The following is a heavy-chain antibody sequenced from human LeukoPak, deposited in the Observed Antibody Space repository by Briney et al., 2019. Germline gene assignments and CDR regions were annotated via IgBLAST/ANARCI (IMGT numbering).Heavy chain of an antibody. CDR2: INRGGGGT. V-gene: IGHV3-23*01. CDR1: GFTFTTFT. D-gene: IGHD3-10*01. CDR3: AKGTERYREVSSFDS. J-gene: IGHJ4*02. Sequence: PGGSLRLSCAAAGFTFTTFTMNCVRQVPGKGLGWVSAINRGGGGTYYADFVKGRFTISRDNSENTLYLQMNSLRAEDTATYYCAKGTERYREVSSFDSWGQGTQVTVSS.